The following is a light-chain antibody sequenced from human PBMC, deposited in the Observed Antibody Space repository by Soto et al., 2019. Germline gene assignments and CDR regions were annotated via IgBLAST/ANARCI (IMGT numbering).Light chain of an antibody. CDR3: AAWDDSLSGWV. V-gene: IGLV1-47*02. Sequence: QPVLTQPPSASGTPGQRVTISCSGSSSNIGSNYVYWYQQLPGTAPKLLIYSNNHRPSGVPDRFSGSKSGTSASLAISGLRSEDEADYYCAAWDDSLSGWVFGGGTQLTVL. CDR1: SSNIGSNY. CDR2: SNN. J-gene: IGLJ7*01.